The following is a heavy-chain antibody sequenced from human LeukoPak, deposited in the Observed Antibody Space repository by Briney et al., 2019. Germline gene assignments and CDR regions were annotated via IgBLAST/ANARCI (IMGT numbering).Heavy chain of an antibody. CDR3: ARASAAAENHYYYYGMDV. CDR1: GFTFSSYW. CDR2: INSDGSST. V-gene: IGHV3-74*01. J-gene: IGHJ6*02. D-gene: IGHD6-13*01. Sequence: PGGSLRLSCAASGFTFSSYWMHWVRQAPGKGLVWVSRINSDGSSTSYADSVKGRFTISRDNAKNTLYLQMNSLGAEDTAVYYCARASAAAENHYYYYGMDVWGQGTTVTVSS.